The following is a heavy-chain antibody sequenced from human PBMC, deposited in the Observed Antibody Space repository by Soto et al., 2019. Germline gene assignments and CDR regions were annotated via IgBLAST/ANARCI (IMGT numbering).Heavy chain of an antibody. J-gene: IGHJ4*02. CDR2: ITGTGGST. CDR1: GFTFSTYA. V-gene: IGHV3-23*01. D-gene: IGHD3-10*01. Sequence: PGGSLRLSCAPSGFTFSTYAMSWVRQAPGKGLEWVSSITGTGGSTYYADSVKGRFTISRDNSKNTLYLQMNSLRAEDTAVYYCAKKLYGSGSYFDYWGQGTLVTVSS. CDR3: AKKLYGSGSYFDY.